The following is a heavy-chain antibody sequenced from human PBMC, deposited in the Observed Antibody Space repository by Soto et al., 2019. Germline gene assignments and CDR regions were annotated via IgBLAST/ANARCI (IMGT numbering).Heavy chain of an antibody. Sequence: AGPTLVNPTQTLTLTCTFSGFSLTTSGVGVGWIRQPPGKALEWLALIYWNDDKRYSPSLKSRLTITKDTSKNQVVLTMTNMDHVDTATYFGAHRLRRLAIFAFWGQGTLVT. J-gene: IGHJ4*02. CDR2: IYWNDDK. D-gene: IGHD2-2*02. CDR3: AHRLRRLAIFAF. V-gene: IGHV2-5*01. CDR1: GFSLTTSGVG.